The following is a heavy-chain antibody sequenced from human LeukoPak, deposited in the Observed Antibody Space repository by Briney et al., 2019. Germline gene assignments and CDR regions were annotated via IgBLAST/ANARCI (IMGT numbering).Heavy chain of an antibody. CDR2: ISYDGSNK. V-gene: IGHV3-30*04. D-gene: IGHD3-9*01. Sequence: GGSLGLSCAASGFTFSSYAMHWVRQAPGKGLEWVAVISYDGSNKYYADSVKGRFTISRDNSKNTLYLQMNSLRAEDTAVYYCARDGDDILTGYYPTHFDYWGQGTLVTVSS. J-gene: IGHJ4*02. CDR1: GFTFSSYA. CDR3: ARDGDDILTGYYPTHFDY.